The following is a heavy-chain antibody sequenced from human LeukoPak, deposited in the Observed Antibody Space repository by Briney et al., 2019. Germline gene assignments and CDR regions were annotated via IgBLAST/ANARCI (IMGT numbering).Heavy chain of an antibody. D-gene: IGHD1-26*01. V-gene: IGHV1-18*01. CDR1: GYTFTNYG. CDR3: ARDWDAMNNCFDP. CDR2: ISTNSDIR. Sequence: ASVKVSCKASGYTFTNYGISWVRQAPGQGLEWMGWISTNSDIRTYAQTLQGRFTMTTDTATTTAYMELNNLTFDDTAVYYCARDWDAMNNCFDPWGQGTPVTVSS. J-gene: IGHJ5*02.